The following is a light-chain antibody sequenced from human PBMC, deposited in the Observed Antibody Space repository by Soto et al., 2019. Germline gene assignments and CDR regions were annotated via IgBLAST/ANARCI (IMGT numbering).Light chain of an antibody. J-gene: IGLJ1*01. Sequence: QSVLTQPASVSGSPGQSITISCTGTSRDIGTSNLVSWYQQYPGKAPKLIIFEVTRRPSGISNRFSGSKSGNTASLTISGLQPEDEADDYCYTYTGISTSLFVFGTG. CDR2: EVT. V-gene: IGLV2-23*02. CDR3: YTYTGISTSLFV. CDR1: SRDIGTSNL.